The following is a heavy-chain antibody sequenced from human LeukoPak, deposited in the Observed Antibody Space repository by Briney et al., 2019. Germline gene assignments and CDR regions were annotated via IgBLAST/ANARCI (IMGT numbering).Heavy chain of an antibody. D-gene: IGHD3-10*01. CDR1: GGSFSGYY. Sequence: SETLSLTCAVYGGSFSGYYWSWIRQPPGKGLEWIGAISYTGNTYYNPSLKSRVSLSVDTSKNQFSLKVDSVTAADMAVYSCARVGHDYYGSGSSAIDIWGQGTMVTVSS. CDR3: ARVGHDYYGSGSSAIDI. CDR2: ISYTGNT. J-gene: IGHJ3*02. V-gene: IGHV4-34*01.